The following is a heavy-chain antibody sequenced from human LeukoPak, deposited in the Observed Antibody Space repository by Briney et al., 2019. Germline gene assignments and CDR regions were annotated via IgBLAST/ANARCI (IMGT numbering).Heavy chain of an antibody. CDR3: ARDLDHSGNYHTFDY. D-gene: IGHD1-26*01. CDR2: IIPIFGTA. J-gene: IGHJ4*02. V-gene: IGHV1-69*05. Sequence: VASVKVSCKASGGTFSSYAISWVRQAPGQGLEWMGGIIPIFGTANYAQRFQGRVTITTDESTSTAYLELSSLRSEDTAVYYCARDLDHSGNYHTFDYWGQGTLVTVS. CDR1: GGTFSSYA.